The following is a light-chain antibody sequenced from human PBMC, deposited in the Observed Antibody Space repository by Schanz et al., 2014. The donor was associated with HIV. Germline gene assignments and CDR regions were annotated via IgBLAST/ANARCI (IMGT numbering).Light chain of an antibody. J-gene: IGKJ4*01. CDR1: QSLTSRY. V-gene: IGKV3D-20*02. CDR2: GAS. CDR3: QQRSNWPLLT. Sequence: EIVLTQSPGTLSLFPGERATLSCRASQSLTSRYLAWYLQKPGQAPRLLIYGASSRATGIPDRFSGSGSGTDFTLTISRLEPEDFAVYFCQQRSNWPLLTFGGGTKVEIK.